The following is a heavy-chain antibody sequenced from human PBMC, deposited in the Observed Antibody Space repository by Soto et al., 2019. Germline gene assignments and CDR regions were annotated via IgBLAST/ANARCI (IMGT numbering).Heavy chain of an antibody. CDR2: ISSNDAD. Sequence: QVTLKESGPVLVKPTETLTLTCTVSGFSLSNDRMGLSWIRQPPGKALEWLAHISSNDADSYLSSLRSMLPITKDTSKSQVVLTMTNMDTVDTATYDCARIVDFYGMDVWGQGTTGTVSS. CDR1: GFSLSNDRMG. V-gene: IGHV2-26*01. D-gene: IGHD3-3*01. CDR3: ARIVDFYGMDV. J-gene: IGHJ6*02.